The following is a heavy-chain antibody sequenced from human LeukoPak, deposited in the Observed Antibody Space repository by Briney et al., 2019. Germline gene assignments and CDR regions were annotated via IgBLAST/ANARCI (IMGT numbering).Heavy chain of an antibody. CDR3: ARDHGSGSIDAFDI. D-gene: IGHD3-10*01. Sequence: SETLSLTCTVSGGSISSSSYYWGWIRQPPGKGLEWIGSIYYRGSTYYNPSLKSRVTISVDTSKNQFSLKLSSVTAADTAVYYCARDHGSGSIDAFDIWGQGTMVTVSS. CDR2: IYYRGST. V-gene: IGHV4-39*07. CDR1: GGSISSSSYY. J-gene: IGHJ3*02.